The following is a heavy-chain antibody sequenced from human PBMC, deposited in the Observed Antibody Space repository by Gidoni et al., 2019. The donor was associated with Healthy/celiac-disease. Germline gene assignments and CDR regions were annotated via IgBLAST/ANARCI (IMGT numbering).Heavy chain of an antibody. CDR3: ARDITTFGVVILGYYYYGMDV. V-gene: IGHV3-48*03. CDR1: GFPFRRYG. J-gene: IGHJ6*02. CDR2: ISSSCSTI. D-gene: IGHD3-3*01. Sequence: EVHLVEAGGGLVEPGGALRLSCAASGFPFRRYGLNWLRQAPGKGPGWVSYISSSCSTIYYAESVKGRFTISRDNAKNSLYPQMNSLRAEYTAVYYCARDITTFGVVILGYYYYGMDVWGQGTTVTVSS.